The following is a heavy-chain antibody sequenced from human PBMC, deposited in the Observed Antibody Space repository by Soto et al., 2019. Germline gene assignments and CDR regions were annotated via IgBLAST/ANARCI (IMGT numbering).Heavy chain of an antibody. CDR1: GFTFSSYE. Sequence: PGGSLRLSCAASGFTFSSYEINWVRQAPGKGLEWVSYISSSGSTIYYADSVKGRFTISRDNAKNSLYLQMNSLRAEDTAVYYCARDGPSSYGMDVWGQGTTVTVSS. CDR3: ARDGPSSYGMDV. CDR2: ISSSGSTI. V-gene: IGHV3-48*03. J-gene: IGHJ6*02.